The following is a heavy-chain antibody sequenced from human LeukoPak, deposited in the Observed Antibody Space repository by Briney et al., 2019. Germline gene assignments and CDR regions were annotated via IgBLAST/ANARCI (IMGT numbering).Heavy chain of an antibody. J-gene: IGHJ5*02. Sequence: SVKVSCKTSGGTFSSYSITWVRQAPGQGLEWMGGIIPMSGTANSAQKFQDRVTITADRSTSTTYLQLSGLRSEDTAVYYCAYSLRAVPGPTRLDPWGQGTLVTVSS. CDR1: GGTFSSYS. CDR2: IIPMSGTA. D-gene: IGHD6-19*01. V-gene: IGHV1-69*06. CDR3: AYSLRAVPGPTRLDP.